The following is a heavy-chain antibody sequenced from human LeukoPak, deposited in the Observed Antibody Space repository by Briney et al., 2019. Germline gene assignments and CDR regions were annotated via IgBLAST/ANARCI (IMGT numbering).Heavy chain of an antibody. D-gene: IGHD3/OR15-3a*01. J-gene: IGHJ3*02. CDR2: IYYSGST. Sequence: SETLSLTCTVSGGSISSGGYYWSWIRQPPGKGLEWIGSIYYSGSTYYNPSLKSRVTISVDTSKNQFSLKLSSVTAADTAVYYCARDQGPAGTGYKTIDAFDIWGQGQWSPSLQ. V-gene: IGHV4-39*07. CDR1: GGSISSGGYY. CDR3: ARDQGPAGTGYKTIDAFDI.